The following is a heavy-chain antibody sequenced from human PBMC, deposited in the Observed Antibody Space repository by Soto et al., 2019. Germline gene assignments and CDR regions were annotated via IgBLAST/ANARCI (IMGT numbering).Heavy chain of an antibody. CDR2: MNPNSGNT. D-gene: IGHD3-22*01. CDR1: GYTFTIYD. V-gene: IGHV1-8*01. Sequence: GASVKVSCKDSGYTFTIYDINWVRQATGQGFEWMGWMNPNSGNTGYAQKFQGRVTMTSDTSASTAYMELTSLTSEDTAVYYCARDFSMVVVAPGYWGQGTLVTVSS. CDR3: ARDFSMVVVAPGY. J-gene: IGHJ4*02.